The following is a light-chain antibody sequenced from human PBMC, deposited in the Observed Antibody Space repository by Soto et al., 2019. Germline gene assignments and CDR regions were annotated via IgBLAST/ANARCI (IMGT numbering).Light chain of an antibody. V-gene: IGKV3-15*01. CDR3: QQFEDWPT. Sequence: EIVLTQSPATLSLSPGERATLSCRASQSVSSSYLAWYQQKPGQAPRLLIYGTSNRATGIPDRISGSRSGTEFTLTISSLQSEDFGVYYCQQFEDWPTFGQGTKVDIK. CDR1: QSVSSSY. J-gene: IGKJ1*01. CDR2: GTS.